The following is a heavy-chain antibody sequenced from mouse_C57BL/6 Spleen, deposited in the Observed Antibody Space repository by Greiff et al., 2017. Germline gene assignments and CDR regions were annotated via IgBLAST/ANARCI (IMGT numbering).Heavy chain of an antibody. Sequence: EVKLVESGGGLVQPGGSLKLSCAASGFTFSDYYMYWVRQTPEKRLEWVAYISNGGGSTYYPDTVKGRFTISRDNAKNTLYLQMSRLKSEDTAMYYCARLNGNYVLYFDYWGQGTPLTVSS. V-gene: IGHV5-12*01. CDR3: ARLNGNYVLYFDY. J-gene: IGHJ2*01. CDR2: ISNGGGST. CDR1: GFTFSDYY. D-gene: IGHD2-1*01.